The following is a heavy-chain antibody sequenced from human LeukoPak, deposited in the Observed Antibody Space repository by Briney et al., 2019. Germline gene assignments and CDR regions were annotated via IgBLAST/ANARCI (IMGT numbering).Heavy chain of an antibody. CDR1: GFTFSDYY. D-gene: IGHD6-19*01. Sequence: GGSLRLSCAASGFTFSDYYMSWIRQAPGKGLEWVSYISSSGSTIYYADSVKGRFTISWDNAKNSLYLQMNSLRAEDTAVYYCARALFSSGWYGVPAYFDYWGQGTLVTVSS. J-gene: IGHJ4*02. CDR2: ISSSGSTI. CDR3: ARALFSSGWYGVPAYFDY. V-gene: IGHV3-11*04.